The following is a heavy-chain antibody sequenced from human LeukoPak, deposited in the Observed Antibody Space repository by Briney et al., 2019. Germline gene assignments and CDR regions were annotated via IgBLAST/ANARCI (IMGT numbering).Heavy chain of an antibody. CDR1: GFTFSSYA. V-gene: IGHV3-23*01. D-gene: IGHD3-3*01. J-gene: IGHJ4*02. Sequence: PGGSLRLSCAASGFTFSSYAMSWVRQAPGKGLEWASGIRGSDGGTYYADSVKGRFTISRDNSKNTLYLQMNSLRAEDTAVYYCAKDRMDLWSPIEYWGQGTLVTVSS. CDR2: IRGSDGGT. CDR3: AKDRMDLWSPIEY.